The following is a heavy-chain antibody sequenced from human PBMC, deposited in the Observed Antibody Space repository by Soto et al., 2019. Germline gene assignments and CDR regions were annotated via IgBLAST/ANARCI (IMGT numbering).Heavy chain of an antibody. CDR3: ARLGDNNYQYKYNWFDP. V-gene: IGHV5-51*01. CDR2: IYPGDSHT. Sequence: PGESLKISCKGSGYSFTSYWIGWVRQMPGKGLEWMGIIYPGDSHTQYSPSFQGQVTISADKSISTAYLQWSSLKASDTAMYCCARLGDNNYQYKYNWFDPWGQGTLVTVSS. J-gene: IGHJ5*02. CDR1: GYSFTSYW. D-gene: IGHD4-4*01.